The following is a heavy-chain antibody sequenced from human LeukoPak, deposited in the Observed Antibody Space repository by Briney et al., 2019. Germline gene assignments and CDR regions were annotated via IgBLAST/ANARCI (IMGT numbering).Heavy chain of an antibody. Sequence: ASVKVSCNALGFSFVSFGFNWVRQAPGQGLEWMGWITGYNGHTRYEQKFHDRVTMTTDSSTSTVYMELRSLRYDDTALYYCARGTWEAAATPHSFDSWGQGTLVLVSS. V-gene: IGHV1-18*01. CDR2: ITGYNGHT. CDR1: GFSFVSFG. CDR3: ARGTWEAAATPHSFDS. D-gene: IGHD1-26*01. J-gene: IGHJ4*02.